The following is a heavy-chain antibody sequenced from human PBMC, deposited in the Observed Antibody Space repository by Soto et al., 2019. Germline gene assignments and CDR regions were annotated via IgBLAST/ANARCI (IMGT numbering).Heavy chain of an antibody. Sequence: SETLSLTCTVPGGSISSGGYYWSWIRQHPGKGLEWIGYIYYTGSTYYNPSLKSRVTISVDTSKSQFSLRLSSVTAADTAVYFCARDGRADGFCQHWGQGALVTVAS. CDR3: ARDGRADGFCQH. V-gene: IGHV4-31*03. J-gene: IGHJ1*01. CDR2: IYYTGST. CDR1: GGSISSGGYY.